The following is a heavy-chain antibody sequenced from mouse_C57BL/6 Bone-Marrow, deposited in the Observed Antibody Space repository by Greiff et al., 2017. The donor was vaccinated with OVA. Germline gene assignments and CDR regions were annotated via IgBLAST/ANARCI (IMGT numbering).Heavy chain of an antibody. CDR1: GYTFTSYW. V-gene: IGHV1-55*01. CDR2: IYPGSGST. Sequence: QVQLQQSGAELVKPGASVKMSCKASGYTFTSYWITWVKQRPGQGLEWIGDIYPGSGSTNYNEKFKSKATLTVDTSSSTAYMQLSSLTSEDSAVYYWARNAHYYGSSYGWYFDVWGTGTTVTVSS. D-gene: IGHD1-1*01. CDR3: ARNAHYYGSSYGWYFDV. J-gene: IGHJ1*03.